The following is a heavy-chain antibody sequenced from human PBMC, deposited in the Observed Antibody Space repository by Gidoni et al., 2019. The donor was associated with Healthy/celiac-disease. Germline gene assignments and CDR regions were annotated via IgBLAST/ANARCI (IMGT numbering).Heavy chain of an antibody. V-gene: IGHV1-46*01. D-gene: IGHD5-18*01. CDR1: GYTFTSYY. CDR3: ARVPRRGYSYGTYDY. Sequence: QVQLVQSGAEVKKPGASVKVSCKASGYTFTSYYMHWVRQAPGQGLEWMGIINPSGGSTSYAQKFQGRVTMTRDTSTSTVYMELSSLRSEDTAVYYCARVPRRGYSYGTYDYWGQGTLVTVSS. J-gene: IGHJ4*02. CDR2: INPSGGST.